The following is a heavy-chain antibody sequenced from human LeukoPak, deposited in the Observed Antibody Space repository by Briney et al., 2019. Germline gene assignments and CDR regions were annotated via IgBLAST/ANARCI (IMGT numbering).Heavy chain of an antibody. D-gene: IGHD5-18*01. V-gene: IGHV1-69*05. CDR2: IIPIFGTA. Sequence: SVKVSCKASGGTFSSYAISWVRQAPGQALEWMGGIIPIFGTANYPQKFQGRVTITTHESTRTAYMALSGLRSEDTAVYYCARRVPSASVDTAMNRVRWYFDLWGRGTLVTVSS. CDR3: ARRVPSASVDTAMNRVRWYFDL. CDR1: GGTFSSYA. J-gene: IGHJ2*01.